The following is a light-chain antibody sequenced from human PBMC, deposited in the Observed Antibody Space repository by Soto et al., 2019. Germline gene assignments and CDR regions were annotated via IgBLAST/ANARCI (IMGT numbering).Light chain of an antibody. J-gene: IGKJ2*01. CDR1: QSVTNNY. V-gene: IGKV3-20*01. Sequence: EVVLTQSPGTLSLSPGERATLSCRASQSVTNNYLAWYQQRPGQAPRLLIFGSSDRATGIPDRFSGSGSGTHFTLTISSLEAEDVAVYYCHQYGSSPPYTFGQGTKLEIK. CDR2: GSS. CDR3: HQYGSSPPYT.